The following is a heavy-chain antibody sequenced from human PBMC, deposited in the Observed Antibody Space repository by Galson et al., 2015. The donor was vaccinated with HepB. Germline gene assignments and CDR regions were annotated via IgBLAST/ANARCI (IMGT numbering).Heavy chain of an antibody. D-gene: IGHD6-13*01. CDR2: ITPIFGTA. V-gene: IGHV1-69*13. CDR3: ARATYSSSPDDYYYYMDV. CDR1: GGTFSNYA. Sequence: SVKVSCKASGGTFSNYAISWVRQAPGQGLEWMGGITPIFGTANYAQKFQGRVTITADESTSTAYMELSSLRSEDTAVYYCARATYSSSPDDYYYYMDVWGKGTTVTVSS. J-gene: IGHJ6*03.